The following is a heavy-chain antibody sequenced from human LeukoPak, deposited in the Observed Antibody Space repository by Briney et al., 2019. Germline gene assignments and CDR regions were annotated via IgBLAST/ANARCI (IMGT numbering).Heavy chain of an antibody. V-gene: IGHV4-59*08. J-gene: IGHJ4*02. CDR1: GGSISSYY. Sequence: SETLSLTCTVSGGSISSYYWSWIRQPPGKGLEWIGYIYYSGSTNYNPSLKSRVTISVDTSKNQFSLKLSSVTAADTAVYYCARVRRAYCSSTSCPDFDYWGQGTLVTVSS. CDR2: IYYSGST. D-gene: IGHD2-2*01. CDR3: ARVRRAYCSSTSCPDFDY.